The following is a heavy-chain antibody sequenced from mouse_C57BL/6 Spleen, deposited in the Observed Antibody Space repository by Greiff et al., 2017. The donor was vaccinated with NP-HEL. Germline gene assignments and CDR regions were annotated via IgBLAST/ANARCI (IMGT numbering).Heavy chain of an antibody. CDR2: ISSGSSTI. V-gene: IGHV5-17*01. J-gene: IGHJ3*01. D-gene: IGHD1-1*01. Sequence: EVHLVESGGGLVKPGGSLTLSCAVSGFTFSDYGLHWVRRAPEKGLEWVAYISSGSSTIYYAASVKGRFTISRDNAKNTLFLQMTSLRSEDTAMYYCARAYYGSSYGFAYWGQGTLVTVSA. CDR1: GFTFSDYG. CDR3: ARAYYGSSYGFAY.